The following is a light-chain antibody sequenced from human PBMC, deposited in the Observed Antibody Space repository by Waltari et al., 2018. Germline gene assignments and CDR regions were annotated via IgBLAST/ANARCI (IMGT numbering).Light chain of an antibody. CDR3: LLFYGGAYV. CDR2: SAD. CDR1: AGAVTSGSF. J-gene: IGLJ1*01. Sequence: QTVVTQEPSLTVSPGGTVTLTCASSAGAVTSGSFPTWFPQRPGQPPKSLIYSADNKHSWTPARFSGSFIGGKAALTVSGVQPEDEADYFCLLFYGGAYVFGTGTKLTVL. V-gene: IGLV7-43*01.